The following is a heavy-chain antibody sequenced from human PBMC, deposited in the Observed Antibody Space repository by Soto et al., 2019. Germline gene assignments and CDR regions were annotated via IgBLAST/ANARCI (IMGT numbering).Heavy chain of an antibody. V-gene: IGHV5-10-1*01. CDR1: GYSFSSFW. Sequence: GESLKISCKVSGYSFSSFWITWVRQMPGKGLEWMGRIDPSDSYVNYSPSFQGHVTFSADKSINTAYLQWSSLKASDTAMYYCGRVRVDKAEGWFDPWGQGTLVTVSS. D-gene: IGHD5-18*01. J-gene: IGHJ5*02. CDR2: IDPSDSYV. CDR3: GRVRVDKAEGWFDP.